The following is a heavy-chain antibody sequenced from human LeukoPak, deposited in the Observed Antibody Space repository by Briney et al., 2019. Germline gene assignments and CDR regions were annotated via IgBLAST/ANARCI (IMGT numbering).Heavy chain of an antibody. CDR1: GFAFTNYW. CDR2: IGKDGSEK. V-gene: IGHV3-7*01. J-gene: IGHJ4*02. CDR3: TRDIVYLQLEY. Sequence: GGSLRLSCAASGFAFTNYWMVWVRQAPGKGLEWVASIGKDGSEKSYVDSVKGRFTISRDNARDSLYLQMSSLRVEDTAVYYCTRDIVYLQLEYRGQGALVTVSS. D-gene: IGHD1-1*01.